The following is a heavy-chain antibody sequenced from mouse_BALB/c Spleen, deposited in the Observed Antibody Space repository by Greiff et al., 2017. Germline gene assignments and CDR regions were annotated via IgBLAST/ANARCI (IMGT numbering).Heavy chain of an antibody. Sequence: VKLVESGPGLVAPSQSLSITCTVSGFSLTSYGVHWVRQPPGKGLEWLGVIWAGGSTNYNSALMSRLSISKDNSKSQVFLKMNSLQTDDTAMYYCARELYYGNYLLAYWGQGTLVTVSA. CDR3: ARELYYGNYLLAY. J-gene: IGHJ3*01. CDR1: GFSLTSYG. CDR2: IWAGGST. D-gene: IGHD2-1*01. V-gene: IGHV2-9*02.